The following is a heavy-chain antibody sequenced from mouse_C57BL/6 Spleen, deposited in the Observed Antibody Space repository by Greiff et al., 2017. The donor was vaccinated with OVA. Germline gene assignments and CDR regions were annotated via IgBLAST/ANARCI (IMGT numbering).Heavy chain of an antibody. Sequence: VQLQQSGPELVKPGASVKISCKASGYTFTDYYMNWVKQSHGKSLEWIGRINPNNGGTSYNQKFKGKATLTVDKSSSTAYMELRSLTSEDSAVYYCARTSYYYGSSTWFAYWGQGTLVTVSA. D-gene: IGHD1-1*01. CDR3: ARTSYYYGSSTWFAY. CDR1: GYTFTDYY. J-gene: IGHJ3*01. V-gene: IGHV1-26*01. CDR2: INPNNGGT.